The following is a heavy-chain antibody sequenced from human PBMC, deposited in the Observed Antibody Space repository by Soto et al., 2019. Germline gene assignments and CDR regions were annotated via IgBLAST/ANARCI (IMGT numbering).Heavy chain of an antibody. Sequence: QVQLVQSGAEVKEPGSSVRVSCKASGGTFDNFIMNWVRQTPGQGLEWMGGIVPMLGTPTYAEKFKGRVTISATGSTSTMYMEVTSLRSEDTAIYYCARNGTYSSSLSQYSGMEVWGQGTTVIVSS. CDR1: GGTFDNFI. CDR3: ARNGTYSSSLSQYSGMEV. D-gene: IGHD1-26*01. V-gene: IGHV1-69*01. CDR2: IVPMLGTP. J-gene: IGHJ6*02.